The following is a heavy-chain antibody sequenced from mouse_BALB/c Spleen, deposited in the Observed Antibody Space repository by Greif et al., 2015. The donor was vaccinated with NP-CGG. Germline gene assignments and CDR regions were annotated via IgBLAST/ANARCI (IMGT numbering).Heavy chain of an antibody. CDR3: ARRDSAGYGY. J-gene: IGHJ2*01. Sequence: QVQLQQSGAELAKPGASVKMSCKASGYTFTGYWMHWVKQRPGQGLEWIGYINPSTGYTEYNQKFKDKATLTADKSSSTAYMQLSSLTSEDSAAYYCARRDSAGYGYWGQGTTLTVSS. D-gene: IGHD3-2*01. CDR1: GYTFTGYW. V-gene: IGHV1-7*01. CDR2: INPSTGYT.